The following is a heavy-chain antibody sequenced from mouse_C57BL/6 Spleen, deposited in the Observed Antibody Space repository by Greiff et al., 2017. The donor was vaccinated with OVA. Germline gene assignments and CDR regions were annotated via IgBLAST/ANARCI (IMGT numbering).Heavy chain of an antibody. J-gene: IGHJ3*01. CDR2: IDPSDSYT. CDR1: GYTFTSYW. D-gene: IGHD2-4*01. V-gene: IGHV1-59*01. CDR3: ARSLYDYDGGEFAY. Sequence: QVHVKQPGAELVRPGTSVKLSCKASGYTFTSYWMHWVKQRPGQGLEWIGVIDPSDSYTNYNQKFKGKATLTVDTSSSTAYMQLSSLTSEDSAVYYCARSLYDYDGGEFAYWGQGTLVTVSA.